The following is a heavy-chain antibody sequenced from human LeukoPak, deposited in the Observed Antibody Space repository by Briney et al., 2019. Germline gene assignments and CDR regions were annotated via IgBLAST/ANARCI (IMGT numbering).Heavy chain of an antibody. J-gene: IGHJ4*02. CDR2: ISYDGSNK. V-gene: IGHV3-30*14. CDR3: ARGMTNPFDY. Sequence: QPGGSLRLSCAASGFTFSSYAMHWVRQAPGKGLEWVAVISYDGSNKYYADSVKGRFTISRHNSENTLYLQMNSLRAEDTAVYYCARGMTNPFDYWGQGTLVTVSS. D-gene: IGHD4-11*01. CDR1: GFTFSSYA.